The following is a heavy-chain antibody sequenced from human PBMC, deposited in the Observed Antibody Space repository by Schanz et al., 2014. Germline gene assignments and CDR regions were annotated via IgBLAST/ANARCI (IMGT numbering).Heavy chain of an antibody. Sequence: QVQLQESGPGLVKPSQTLSLTCTVSGDSISGSYWSWIRQPPGKGLEWIGYIYYSGSTDYNPSLKSRVTMSVDTSKNQFSLKLRSVTAADTAVYYCARARFTGYYMDVWGQGTAVTVSS. CDR1: GDSISGSY. CDR3: ARARFTGYYMDV. CDR2: IYYSGST. J-gene: IGHJ6*02. V-gene: IGHV4-59*01. D-gene: IGHD3-9*01.